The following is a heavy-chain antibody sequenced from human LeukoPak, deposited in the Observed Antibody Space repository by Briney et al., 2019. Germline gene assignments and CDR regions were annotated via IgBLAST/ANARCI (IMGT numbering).Heavy chain of an antibody. Sequence: ASVKVSCKASGYTFTGYYMHWVRQAPGQGLEWMGWINPNSGGTNYAQKFQGRVTMTRDTSISTAYMELSRLRSDDTAVYYCARDMDNWNRGGAFDIWGQGTMVTVSS. J-gene: IGHJ3*02. CDR2: INPNSGGT. CDR3: ARDMDNWNRGGAFDI. CDR1: GYTFTGYY. D-gene: IGHD1-20*01. V-gene: IGHV1-2*02.